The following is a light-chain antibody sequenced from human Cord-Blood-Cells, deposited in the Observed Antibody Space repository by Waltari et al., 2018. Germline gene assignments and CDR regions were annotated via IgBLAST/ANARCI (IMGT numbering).Light chain of an antibody. Sequence: QSALTKPRSVSGSPGQSVTISCTGTSSDVGVYNNVSWYQQHPGKAPKLMIYDVSKRPSWVPDRFSGSKSGNTASLTISGLQAEDEADYYCCSYAGSTYVFGTVTKVTVL. CDR1: SSDVGVYNN. V-gene: IGLV2-11*01. CDR2: DVS. J-gene: IGLJ1*01. CDR3: CSYAGSTYV.